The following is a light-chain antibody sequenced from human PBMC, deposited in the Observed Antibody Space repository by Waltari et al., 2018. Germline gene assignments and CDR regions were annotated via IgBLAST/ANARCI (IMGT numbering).Light chain of an antibody. CDR1: QSVIGSH. J-gene: IGKJ1*01. CDR2: SAS. CDR3: QQYGSPWT. V-gene: IGKV3-20*01. Sequence: EIVLTQSPGTLYLSPGERAPLSCRASQSVIGSHLAWYQQKPGQAPRLLIYSASSRATGIPDRFSGSGSGTDFTLTISRLEPEDFAVYYCQQYGSPWTFGQGTKVEIK.